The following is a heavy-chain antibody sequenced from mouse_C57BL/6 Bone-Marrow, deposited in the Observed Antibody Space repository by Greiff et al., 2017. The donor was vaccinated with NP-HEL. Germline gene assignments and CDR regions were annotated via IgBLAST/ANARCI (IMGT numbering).Heavy chain of an antibody. V-gene: IGHV1-64*01. CDR3: ASDYGGYCWYFDV. CDR2: IHPNSGST. CDR1: GYTFTSYW. Sequence: QVQLQQPGAELVKPGASVKLSCKASGYTFTSYWMHWVKQRPGQGLEWIGMIHPNSGSTNYNEKFKSKATLTVDKSSSTAYMQLSSLTSEDSAVYYCASDYGGYCWYFDVWGTGTTVTVSS. D-gene: IGHD2-3*01. J-gene: IGHJ1*03.